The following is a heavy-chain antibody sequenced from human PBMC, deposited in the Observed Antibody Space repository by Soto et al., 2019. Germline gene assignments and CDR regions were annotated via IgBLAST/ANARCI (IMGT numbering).Heavy chain of an antibody. D-gene: IGHD3-10*01. CDR3: ASLMSSGYYYGMDV. CDR2: IIPILGIA. CDR1: GGTFSSYT. J-gene: IGHJ6*02. V-gene: IGHV1-69*02. Sequence: SVKVSCKASGGTFSSYTTSWVRQAPGQGLEWMGRIIPILGIANYAQKFQGRVTITADKSTSTAYMELSSLRSEDTAVYYCASLMSSGYYYGMDVWGQGTTVTSP.